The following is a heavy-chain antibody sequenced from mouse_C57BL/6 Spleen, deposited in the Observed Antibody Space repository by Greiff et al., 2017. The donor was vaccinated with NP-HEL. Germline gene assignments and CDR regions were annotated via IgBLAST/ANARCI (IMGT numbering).Heavy chain of an antibody. V-gene: IGHV1-69*01. D-gene: IGHD5-1*01. J-gene: IGHJ4*01. CDR2: IDPSDSYT. CDR3: ARASYLRAMDY. CDR1: AYTFTSYW. Sequence: VQLQQPGAELVMPGASVKLSCKASAYTFTSYWMHWVKQRPGQGLEWIGEIDPSDSYTNYNQKFKGKSTLTVDKSSSTAYMQLSSLTSEDSAVYYCARASYLRAMDYWGQGTSVTVSS.